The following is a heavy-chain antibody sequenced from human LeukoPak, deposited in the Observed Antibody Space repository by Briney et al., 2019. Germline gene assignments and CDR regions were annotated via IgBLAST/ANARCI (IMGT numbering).Heavy chain of an antibody. D-gene: IGHD6-13*01. CDR1: GFTFSSYA. CDR3: AKDDSAAGEGWFDP. V-gene: IGHV3-23*01. J-gene: IGHJ5*02. CDR2: ISGSGGST. Sequence: GGSLRLSCAASGFTFSSYAMSWVRQAPGKGLEWVSAISGSGGSTYYADSVKGRFTISRDNSKNTLYLQINSLRAEDTAVYYCAKDDSAAGEGWFDPWGQGTLVTVSS.